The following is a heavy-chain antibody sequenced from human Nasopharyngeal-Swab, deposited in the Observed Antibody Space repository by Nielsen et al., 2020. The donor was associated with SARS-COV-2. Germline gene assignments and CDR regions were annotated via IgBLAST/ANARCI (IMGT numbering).Heavy chain of an antibody. D-gene: IGHD6-19*01. CDR1: GFTFSSYG. J-gene: IGHJ6*02. CDR3: AREAQTGYSSGWTYYYYGMDV. V-gene: IGHV3-30*03. CDR2: ISYDGSNK. Sequence: GESLKISCAASGFTFSSYGMHWVRQAPGKGLEWVAVISYDGSNKHCADSVKGRFTISRDNSKNTLYLQMNSLRAEDTAVYYCAREAQTGYSSGWTYYYYGMDVWGQGTTVTVSS.